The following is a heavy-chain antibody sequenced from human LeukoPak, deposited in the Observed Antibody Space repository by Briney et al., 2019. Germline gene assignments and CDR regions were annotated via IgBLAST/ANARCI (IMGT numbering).Heavy chain of an antibody. V-gene: IGHV4-30-4*08. CDR1: GGSISSGDYY. Sequence: SETLSLTCTVSGGSISSGDYYWSWIRQPPGKGLEWIGYIYYSGSTYYNPSLKSRVTISVDTSKNQFSLKLSSVTAADTAVYYCARVGSGSYNLDYWGQGTLVTVSS. CDR3: ARVGSGSYNLDY. J-gene: IGHJ4*02. D-gene: IGHD1-26*01. CDR2: IYYSGST.